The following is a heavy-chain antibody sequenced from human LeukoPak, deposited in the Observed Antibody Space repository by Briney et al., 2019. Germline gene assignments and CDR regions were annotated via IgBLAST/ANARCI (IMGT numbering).Heavy chain of an antibody. CDR3: ARDATGDGDLES. Sequence: SETLSLTCAVYGGSFSGYYWSWIRQPPGKGLEWIGEINHSGSTNYNPSLKSRVTISVDTSKNQFSLKLSSVTAADTAVYYCARDATGDGDLESWGQGTLVTVSP. V-gene: IGHV4-34*01. J-gene: IGHJ5*02. CDR2: INHSGST. CDR1: GGSFSGYY. D-gene: IGHD4-17*01.